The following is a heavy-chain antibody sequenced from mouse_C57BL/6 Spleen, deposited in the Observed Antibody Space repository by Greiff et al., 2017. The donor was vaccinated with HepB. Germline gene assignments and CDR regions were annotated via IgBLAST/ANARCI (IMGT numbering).Heavy chain of an antibody. CDR2: INPNNGGT. D-gene: IGHD1-1*01. Sequence: EVQLQQSGPELVKPGASVKIPCKASGYTFTDYNMDWVKQSHGKSLEWIGDINPNNGGTIYNQKFKGKATLTVDKSSSTAYMELRSLTSEVTAVYYCARSIDYYGSGYVDVWGTGTTVTVSS. V-gene: IGHV1-18*01. CDR3: ARSIDYYGSGYVDV. J-gene: IGHJ1*03. CDR1: GYTFTDYN.